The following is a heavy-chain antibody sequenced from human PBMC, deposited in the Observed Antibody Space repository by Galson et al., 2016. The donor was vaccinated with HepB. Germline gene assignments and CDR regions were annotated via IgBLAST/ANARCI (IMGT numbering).Heavy chain of an antibody. V-gene: IGHV4-31*03. D-gene: IGHD3-10*01. CDR1: GGSISSGTYY. Sequence: TLSLTCSVSGGSISSGTYYWGWIRQHPGQGLEWIGYIYYSGSTYHNPSLKGRVTISLDTSKNQFSLKLSSVTAADTAVYYCTRGRRVQGEGWFDSWGQGTLVTVSS. CDR3: TRGRRVQGEGWFDS. J-gene: IGHJ5*01. CDR2: IYYSGST.